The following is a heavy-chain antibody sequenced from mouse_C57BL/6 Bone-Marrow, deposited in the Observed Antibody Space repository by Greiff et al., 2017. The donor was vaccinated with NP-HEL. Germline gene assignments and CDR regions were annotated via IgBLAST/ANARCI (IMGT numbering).Heavy chain of an antibody. Sequence: VQLQQSGAELVRPGASVKLSCKASGYTFTDYYINWVKQRPGQGLEWIARIYPGSGNTYYNEKFKGKATLTAEKSSSTAYMQLSSLTSEDSAVYFCARRRALSPFAYWGQGTLVTVSA. CDR3: ARRRALSPFAY. CDR2: IYPGSGNT. J-gene: IGHJ3*01. CDR1: GYTFTDYY. D-gene: IGHD1-1*02. V-gene: IGHV1-76*01.